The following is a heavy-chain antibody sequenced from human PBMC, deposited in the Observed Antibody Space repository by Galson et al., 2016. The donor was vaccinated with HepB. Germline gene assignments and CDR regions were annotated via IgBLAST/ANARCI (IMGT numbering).Heavy chain of an antibody. V-gene: IGHV5-51*01. J-gene: IGHJ6*02. CDR3: ARWNYGMDV. CDR1: GYSFSTYW. D-gene: IGHD5-12*01. CDR2: IYPGDSEI. Sequence: QSGAEVKKPGESLKISCEGSGYSFSTYWIGWVRQMPGKGLEWMAIIYPGDSEIRYSPSFQGQVTIPADRSISTAYLQWSSLKASDTAMYYCARWNYGMDVWGQGTTVTVSS.